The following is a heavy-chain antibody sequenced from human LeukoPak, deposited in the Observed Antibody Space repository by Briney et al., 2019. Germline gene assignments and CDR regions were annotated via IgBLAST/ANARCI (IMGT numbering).Heavy chain of an antibody. CDR1: GGSISSGGYY. V-gene: IGHV4-31*03. CDR3: ARDRGGASLFDY. Sequence: SETLSLTCTVSGGSISSGGYYWSWIRQHPGKGLEWIGYIYYSGSTYINPSLESRVTISVDTSKNQFSLNLRSVTAAGTAIYYCARDRGGASLFDYWGQGTLVTVSS. D-gene: IGHD3-10*01. CDR2: IYYSGST. J-gene: IGHJ4*02.